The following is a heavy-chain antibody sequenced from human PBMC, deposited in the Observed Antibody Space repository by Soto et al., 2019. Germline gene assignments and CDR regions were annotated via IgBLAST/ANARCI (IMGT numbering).Heavy chain of an antibody. CDR1: GFTFSSYG. V-gene: IGHV3-30*18. J-gene: IGHJ4*02. Sequence: QVQLVESGGAVVQPGKSLRLSCAASGFTFSSYGMYWVRQAPGKGREWVAAISYDGRNNYHADSVKGQFTISRDNTKNTTYQQLNSLRTEDTAVYYCAKDIVKYTYGACDYGGQGVLVTVAS. D-gene: IGHD5-18*01. CDR3: AKDIVKYTYGACDY. CDR2: ISYDGRNN.